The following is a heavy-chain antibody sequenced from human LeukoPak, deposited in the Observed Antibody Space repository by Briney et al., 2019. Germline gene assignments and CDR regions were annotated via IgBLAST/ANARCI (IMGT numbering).Heavy chain of an antibody. CDR1: GFTFGRHG. V-gene: IGHV3-33*06. D-gene: IGHD2-8*01. CDR3: AKDWEGYTNDSDY. CDR2: IWHDGSNQ. Sequence: GGSLRLSCAASGFTFGRHGMHWVRQAPGKGLEWVAVIWHDGSNQYYGDSVKGRFTISRDNSKNTLYLQMNSLRVEDTAVYYCAKDWEGYTNDSDYWGQGTLVTVSS. J-gene: IGHJ4*02.